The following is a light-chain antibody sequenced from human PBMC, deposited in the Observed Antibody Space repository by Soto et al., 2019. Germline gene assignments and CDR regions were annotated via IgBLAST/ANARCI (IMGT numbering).Light chain of an antibody. V-gene: IGKV3-20*01. CDR3: QQYGSLSWT. Sequence: IVLTQSPGTLSLSPGERATLSCRASQSVSSYLAWYQQKPGQAPRLLIYDASNRATGIPARFSGSGSGTDFTLTISRLEPEDFAVYCCQQYGSLSWTFGQGTKVDIK. J-gene: IGKJ1*01. CDR1: QSVSSY. CDR2: DAS.